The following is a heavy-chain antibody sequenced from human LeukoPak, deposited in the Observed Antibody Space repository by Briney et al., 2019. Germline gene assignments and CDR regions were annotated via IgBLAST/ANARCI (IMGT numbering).Heavy chain of an antibody. CDR1: GGTFSSYA. V-gene: IGHV1-69*04. Sequence: ASVKVSCKASGGTFSSYAISWVRQAPGQGLEWMGRIIPILGIANYAQKFQGRVTITADKSTSTAYMELSSLRSEDTAVYYCARALVRGGDGFDPWGQGTLVTVSP. D-gene: IGHD3-10*01. CDR2: IIPILGIA. J-gene: IGHJ5*02. CDR3: ARALVRGGDGFDP.